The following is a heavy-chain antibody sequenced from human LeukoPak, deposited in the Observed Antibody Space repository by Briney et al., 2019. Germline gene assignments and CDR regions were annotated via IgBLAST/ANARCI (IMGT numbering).Heavy chain of an antibody. CDR3: ATEYYYDSSGYSHGAFDI. D-gene: IGHD3-22*01. Sequence: PSETLCLTCTASGGSISSSSYYWGWIRPPPGTGLEWIGSIYYSGSTYYNPSLKSRVTISVDTSKNQFSLKLSSVTAADTAVYYCATEYYYDSSGYSHGAFDIWGQGTMVTVSS. J-gene: IGHJ3*02. CDR1: GGSISSSSYY. CDR2: IYYSGST. V-gene: IGHV4-39*01.